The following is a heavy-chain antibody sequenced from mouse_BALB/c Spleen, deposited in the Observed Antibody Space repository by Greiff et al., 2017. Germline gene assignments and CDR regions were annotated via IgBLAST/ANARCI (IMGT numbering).Heavy chain of an antibody. Sequence: VQLQQPGAELVRPGASVKISCKASGYSFTGYFMNWVMQSHGKSLEWIGRINPYNGDTFYNQKFKGKATLTVDKSSSTAHMELRSLASEDSAVYYCARALTTATFAYWGQGTLVTVSA. V-gene: IGHV1-20*02. CDR1: GYSFTGYF. J-gene: IGHJ3*01. CDR2: INPYNGDT. CDR3: ARALTTATFAY. D-gene: IGHD1-2*01.